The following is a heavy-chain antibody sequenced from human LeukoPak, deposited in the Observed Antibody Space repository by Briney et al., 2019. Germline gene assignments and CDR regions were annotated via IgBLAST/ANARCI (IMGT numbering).Heavy chain of an antibody. CDR2: ISSSGSTI. D-gene: IGHD1-1*01. Sequence: GGSLRLSYAATGFTFSSYEMNWVRKAPGKGLEWVSYISSSGSTIYYADSVKGRFTISRDNAKNSLYLQMNSLRAEDMALYYRAKGGGGTNYYYMDVWGKGTTVTVSS. V-gene: IGHV3-48*03. CDR3: AKGGGGTNYYYMDV. CDR1: GFTFSSYE. J-gene: IGHJ6*03.